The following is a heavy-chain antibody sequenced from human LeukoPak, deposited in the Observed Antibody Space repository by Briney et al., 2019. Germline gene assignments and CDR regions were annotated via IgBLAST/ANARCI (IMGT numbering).Heavy chain of an antibody. J-gene: IGHJ4*02. D-gene: IGHD2-15*01. CDR1: GFTLSSYS. Sequence: GGSLRLSCTASGFTLSSYSMNWVRQAPGKGLEWVSYISSSSDSTNYADSVKGRFTISRDNAKNSLYLQMNSLRADDTAVYYCARGNCYYFLDYWGQGTLVTVSS. V-gene: IGHV3-48*04. CDR3: ARGNCYYFLDY. CDR2: ISSSSDST.